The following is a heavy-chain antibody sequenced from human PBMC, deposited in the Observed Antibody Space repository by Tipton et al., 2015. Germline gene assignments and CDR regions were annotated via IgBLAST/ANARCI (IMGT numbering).Heavy chain of an antibody. V-gene: IGHV4-38-2*01. CDR2: FFHSGNT. D-gene: IGHD6-13*01. Sequence: LRLSCDVSGYSISSGYYWSWIRQPPGKGLEWIGSFFHSGNTFHNPSLRSRVTMSRDTSKNQFSLILTSVTAADTAVYYCARSLFPEAAGLENWFDPWGQGTLVTVSS. J-gene: IGHJ5*02. CDR3: ARSLFPEAAGLENWFDP. CDR1: GYSISSGYY.